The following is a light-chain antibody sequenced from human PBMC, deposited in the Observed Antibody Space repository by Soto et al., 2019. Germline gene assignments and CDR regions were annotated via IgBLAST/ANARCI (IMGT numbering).Light chain of an antibody. Sequence: DIQMTQSPSTVSASVGERVTITCRASQSVGNWLAWYQHKPGKAPKLLIYDVSSLESGLPSRFSGSGSGTEFTLTISSLQPDDFATYYCQQYNSYWTFGQGTKVDIK. J-gene: IGKJ1*01. CDR3: QQYNSYWT. CDR1: QSVGNW. V-gene: IGKV1-5*01. CDR2: DVS.